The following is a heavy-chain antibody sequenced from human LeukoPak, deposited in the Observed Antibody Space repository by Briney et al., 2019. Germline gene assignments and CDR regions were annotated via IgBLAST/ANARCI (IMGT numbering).Heavy chain of an antibody. CDR1: AFTFSSYW. CDR2: IDSEGSST. Sequence: GGSLRLSCAASAFTFSSYWMHWVRHAPGKGLLWVSRIDSEGSSTRYADSVKGRFTISRDNAKNTLFLQMNSLRVDDTAVYYCERNLTGQPDFWGQGTLVTVSS. CDR3: ERNLTGQPDF. D-gene: IGHD7-27*01. J-gene: IGHJ4*02. V-gene: IGHV3-74*01.